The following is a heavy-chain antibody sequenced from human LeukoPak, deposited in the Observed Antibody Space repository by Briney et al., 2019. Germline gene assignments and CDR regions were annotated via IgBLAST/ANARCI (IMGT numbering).Heavy chain of an antibody. CDR1: GFTFSSYG. V-gene: IGHV3-33*08. CDR2: IWYDGSNK. J-gene: IGHJ6*04. CDR3: AREKGYGSGSYDYYGMDV. D-gene: IGHD3-10*01. Sequence: GGSLRLSCAASGFTFSSYGMHWVRQAPGKGLEWVAVIWYDGSNKYYADSVKGRFTISRDNSKNTLYLQMNSLRAEDTAVYYCAREKGYGSGSYDYYGMDVWGKGTTVTASS.